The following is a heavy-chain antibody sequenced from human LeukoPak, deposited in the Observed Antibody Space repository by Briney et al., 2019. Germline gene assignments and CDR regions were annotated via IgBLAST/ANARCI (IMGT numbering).Heavy chain of an antibody. CDR1: GFTFSDYY. J-gene: IGHJ4*02. CDR3: ARELAVVSVFDY. D-gene: IGHD6-19*01. V-gene: IGHV3-11*01. CDR2: ISSSGSTI. Sequence: PGGSLRLSCAASGFTFSDYYMSWIRQAPGKGLEWVSYISSSGSTIYYADSVKGRLTISRDNAKNSLYLQMNSLRAEDTAVYYCARELAVVSVFDYWGQGTLVTVSS.